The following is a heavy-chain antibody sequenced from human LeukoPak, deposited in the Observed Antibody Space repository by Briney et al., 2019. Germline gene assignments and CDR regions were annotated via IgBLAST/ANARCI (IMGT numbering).Heavy chain of an antibody. Sequence: SETLSLTCTVSGGSISGYYWSWIRQPPGKGLEWIGYIYYSGSTNYNPSLKSRVTISVDTSKNQFSLKLSSVTAADTAVYYCASTTYYDFWSGYHFDYWGQGTLVTVSS. CDR3: ASTTYYDFWSGYHFDY. V-gene: IGHV4-59*08. D-gene: IGHD3-3*01. CDR1: GGSISGYY. J-gene: IGHJ4*02. CDR2: IYYSGST.